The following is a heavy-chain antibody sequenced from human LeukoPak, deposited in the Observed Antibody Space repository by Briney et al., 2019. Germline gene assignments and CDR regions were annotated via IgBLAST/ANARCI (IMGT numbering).Heavy chain of an antibody. D-gene: IGHD3-3*01. CDR1: GGSFSGYY. J-gene: IGHJ4*02. CDR3: AXGRFLEWLLD. V-gene: IGHV4-34*01. CDR2: INHSGST. Sequence: PSETLSLTCAVYGGSFSGYYWSWIRQPPGKGLEWIGEINHSGSTNYNPSLKSRVTISVDTSKNQFSLKLSSVTAADTAVYYCAXGRFLEWLLDWGQGTLVTVSS.